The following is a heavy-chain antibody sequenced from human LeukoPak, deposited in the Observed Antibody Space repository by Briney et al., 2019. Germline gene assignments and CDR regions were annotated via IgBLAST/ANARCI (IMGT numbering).Heavy chain of an antibody. CDR3: AREVTGTSGSFDY. D-gene: IGHD6-19*01. CDR2: IYYTGTT. CDR1: GGSVRSYY. J-gene: IGHJ4*02. Sequence: SETLSLTCTVSGGSVRSYYWTWMRQPPGKELEWLGYIYYTGTTNYNPSLKSRLTISVDTSKDHFSLKLSPVTAADTAVYYCAREVTGTSGSFDYWGQGALVTVSS. V-gene: IGHV4-59*02.